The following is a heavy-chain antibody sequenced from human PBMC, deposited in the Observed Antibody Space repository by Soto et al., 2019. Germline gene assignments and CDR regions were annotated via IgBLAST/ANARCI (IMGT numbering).Heavy chain of an antibody. D-gene: IGHD2-2*02. J-gene: IGHJ5*02. CDR2: IYYNGNT. CDR3: ARDGSTSGYIWFDP. Sequence: SETLSLTCTVSGGSITPYYWSWIRQPPGKGLEWIGYIYYNGNTNYTPSLKSRVTISVDTSKNQFSLKLRSVTDADTAVYYCARDGSTSGYIWFDPWGQGTLVTVSS. CDR1: GGSITPYY. V-gene: IGHV4-59*01.